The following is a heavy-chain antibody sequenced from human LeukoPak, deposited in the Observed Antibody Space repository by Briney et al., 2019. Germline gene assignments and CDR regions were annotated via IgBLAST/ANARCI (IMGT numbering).Heavy chain of an antibody. J-gene: IGHJ4*02. V-gene: IGHV3-21*01. Sequence: GGSLRLSCAASGFTFSSYSMNWVRQAPGKGLEWVSSISSSSSYIHYADSVKGRFTISRDNAKNSLYLQMNSLRAEDTAVYYCARDKRTTPPKLFDYWGQGTLVTVSS. CDR1: GFTFSSYS. D-gene: IGHD4-11*01. CDR3: ARDKRTTPPKLFDY. CDR2: ISSSSSYI.